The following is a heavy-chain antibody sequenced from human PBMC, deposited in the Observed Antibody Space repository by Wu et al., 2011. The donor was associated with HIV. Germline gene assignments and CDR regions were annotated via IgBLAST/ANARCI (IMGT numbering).Heavy chain of an antibody. CDR3: ARVENYGDFXFGFDD. V-gene: IGHV1-69*14. J-gene: IGHJ4*02. CDR1: GGTFSSYA. CDR2: IIPIFGTA. D-gene: IGHD4-17*01. Sequence: QVQLVQSGAEVKKPGSSVKVSCKASGGTFSSYAISWVRQAPGQGLEWMGRIIPIFGTANYAQKFQGRVTITADKSTNTAYMELSSLRSEDTAVYYCARVENYGDFXFGFDDWGQGTLVTVSS.